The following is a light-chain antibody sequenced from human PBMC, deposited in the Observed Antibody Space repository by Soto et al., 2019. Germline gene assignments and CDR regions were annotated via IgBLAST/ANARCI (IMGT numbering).Light chain of an antibody. CDR3: QQYNAWPLT. J-gene: IGKJ4*01. CDR2: GAS. CDR1: QSVSTN. V-gene: IGKV3-15*01. Sequence: EIVMTQSPATLSVSPGERATLSCRASQSVSTNLAWYQQKPGQAPRLLIYGASTRATGIPARFSGSGSGTEFTLTINRLQAEDFAVYYCQQYNAWPLTFGGGTKVEIK.